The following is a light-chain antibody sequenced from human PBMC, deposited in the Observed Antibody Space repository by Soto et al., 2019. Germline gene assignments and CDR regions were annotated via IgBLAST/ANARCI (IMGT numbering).Light chain of an antibody. Sequence: QSALTQPPSVSGSPGQSVTISCTGTSSDVGKYDRVSWYQQPPGTAPKLIIYEVTNRPSGVPARFSGSKSGNTASLTISGLQVEDEADYYCSSYTSTSRYVFGAGTKLTVL. V-gene: IGLV2-18*02. J-gene: IGLJ1*01. CDR3: SSYTSTSRYV. CDR2: EVT. CDR1: SSDVGKYDR.